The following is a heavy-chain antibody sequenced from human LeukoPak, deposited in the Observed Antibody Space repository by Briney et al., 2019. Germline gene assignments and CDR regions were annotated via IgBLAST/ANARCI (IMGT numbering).Heavy chain of an antibody. V-gene: IGHV4-4*02. CDR2: IYHSGST. CDR3: TTRTYNFFDP. Sequence: MASGTLSLTCAVSGVSISIYNWRRRVRQPPGKGLEWIGEIYHSGSTNYNPSLKSRDTISVDKSKNQFSLKLSSVTAADTAVYYGTTRTYNFFDPWRQGTLVTVSS. CDR1: GVSISIYNW. J-gene: IGHJ5*02. D-gene: IGHD1/OR15-1a*01.